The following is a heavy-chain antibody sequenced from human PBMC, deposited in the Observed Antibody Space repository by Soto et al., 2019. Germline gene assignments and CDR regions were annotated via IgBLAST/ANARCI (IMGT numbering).Heavy chain of an antibody. CDR2: IKSKTDGGTI. Sequence: GGSLRLSCAASGFTFNNAWMSWVRQAPGKGLEWVGRIKSKTDGGTIDYATPVKGRFTISRDDSKNTLYLQMNSLKTEDTGVYHCTTESPYFDYWGQGALVTVSS. V-gene: IGHV3-15*01. CDR1: GFTFNNAW. CDR3: TTESPYFDY. J-gene: IGHJ4*02.